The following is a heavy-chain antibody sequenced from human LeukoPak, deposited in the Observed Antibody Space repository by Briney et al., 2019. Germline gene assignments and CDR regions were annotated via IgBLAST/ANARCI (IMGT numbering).Heavy chain of an antibody. V-gene: IGHV3-48*01. Sequence: GGSLRLSCAASGFTFSSYSMNWVRQAPGKGLEWVSYISSSSSTIYYADSVKGRFTISRDNFKNTLSLQMTSLGVEDTAVYYCARDRGMDVWGQGTTVTVSS. CDR3: ARDRGMDV. CDR1: GFTFSSYS. J-gene: IGHJ6*02. CDR2: ISSSSSTI.